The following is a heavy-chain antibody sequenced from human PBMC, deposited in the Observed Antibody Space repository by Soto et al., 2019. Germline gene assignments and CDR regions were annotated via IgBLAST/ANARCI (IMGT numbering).Heavy chain of an antibody. CDR3: ARGDATGAFDI. V-gene: IGHV3-33*01. CDR2: IWYDGSNK. J-gene: IGHJ3*02. Sequence: QVQLVESGGGVVQPGRSLRLSCAASGFTFSSYGMHWVRQAPGKGLEWVAVIWYDGSNKYYADSVKVRFTISRDNSKNTLYLQMNSLRAEDTAVYYCARGDATGAFDIWGQGTMVTVSS. CDR1: GFTFSSYG. D-gene: IGHD4-17*01.